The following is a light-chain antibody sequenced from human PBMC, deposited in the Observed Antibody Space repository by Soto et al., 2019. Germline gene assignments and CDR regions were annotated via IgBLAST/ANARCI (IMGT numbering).Light chain of an antibody. Sequence: DIQMTQSPSSLSASVGDRVTITCRASEAISNFLAWYQQRPGKVPKLLIYAASTLKSGVPSRFRGSGSGTDFTLTISSLQPEDVATYYCQTYNGAPLTFGGGTKVEIK. CDR3: QTYNGAPLT. CDR1: EAISNF. V-gene: IGKV1-27*01. J-gene: IGKJ4*01. CDR2: AAS.